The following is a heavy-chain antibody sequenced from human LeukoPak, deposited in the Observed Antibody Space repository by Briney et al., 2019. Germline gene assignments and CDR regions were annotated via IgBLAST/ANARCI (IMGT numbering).Heavy chain of an antibody. Sequence: KPSETLSLTCTGSGGSISSSSYYWGWIRQPPGKGLEWIGSIYYSGSTYYNPSLKSRVTISVDTSKNQFSLKLSSVTAADTAVYYCARLSSGWYEYFQHWGQGTLVTVSS. V-gene: IGHV4-39*01. J-gene: IGHJ1*01. CDR1: GGSISSSSYY. CDR2: IYYSGST. D-gene: IGHD6-19*01. CDR3: ARLSSGWYEYFQH.